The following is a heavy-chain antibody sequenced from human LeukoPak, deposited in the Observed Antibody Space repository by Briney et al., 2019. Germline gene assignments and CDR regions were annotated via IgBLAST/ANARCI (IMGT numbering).Heavy chain of an antibody. Sequence: KTGGSLTLSCTASGFTFCDYAMSWFRQPPGKGLEWVGFIRSKAYGRTTEYAESVKGRFTISRDDSKSIAYLQMNSLKTEDTAVYYCTRDSVVASPYYYYGMDVWGQGTTVTVSS. CDR3: TRDSVVASPYYYYGMDV. V-gene: IGHV3-49*05. CDR1: GFTFCDYA. CDR2: IRSKAYGRTT. D-gene: IGHD2-2*01. J-gene: IGHJ6*02.